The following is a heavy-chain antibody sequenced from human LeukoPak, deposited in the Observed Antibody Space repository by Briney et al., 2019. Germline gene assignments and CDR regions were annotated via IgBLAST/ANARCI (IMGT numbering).Heavy chain of an antibody. J-gene: IGHJ6*03. Sequence: SETLSLTXTVSGGSISSSSYYWGWIRQPPGKGLEWIGSIYYSGSTYYNPSLKSRVTISVDTSKNQFSLKLSSVTAADTAVYYCARSEYMDVWGTGTTVTVSS. CDR2: IYYSGST. CDR1: GGSISSSSYY. CDR3: ARSEYMDV. V-gene: IGHV4-39*01.